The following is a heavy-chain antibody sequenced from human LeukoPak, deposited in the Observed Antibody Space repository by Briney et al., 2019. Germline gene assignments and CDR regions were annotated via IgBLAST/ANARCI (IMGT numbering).Heavy chain of an antibody. CDR3: AKVAYCSSTSCYGDYFDY. V-gene: IGHV3-30*02. D-gene: IGHD2-2*01. CDR2: IRYDGSNK. Sequence: GGSLRLSCAASKFTFSTYGMHWVRQAPGKGLEWVSFIRYDGSNKYYADSVKGRFTISRDNSKNTLYLQMNSLRAEDTAVYYCAKVAYCSSTSCYGDYFDYWGQGTLVTVSS. J-gene: IGHJ4*02. CDR1: KFTFSTYG.